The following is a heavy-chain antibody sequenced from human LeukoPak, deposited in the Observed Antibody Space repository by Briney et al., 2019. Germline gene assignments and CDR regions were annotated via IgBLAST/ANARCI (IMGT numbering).Heavy chain of an antibody. D-gene: IGHD3-22*01. J-gene: IGHJ3*02. CDR3: ARETRYYDSSGYYDAFDI. CDR1: GGTFSSYA. V-gene: IGHV1-69*13. CDR2: IIPIFGTA. Sequence: SVKVSXKASGGTFSSYAISWVRQAPGQGLEWMGGIIPIFGTANCAQKFQGRVTITADESTSTAYMELSSLRSEDTAVYYCARETRYYDSSGYYDAFDIWGQGTMVTVSS.